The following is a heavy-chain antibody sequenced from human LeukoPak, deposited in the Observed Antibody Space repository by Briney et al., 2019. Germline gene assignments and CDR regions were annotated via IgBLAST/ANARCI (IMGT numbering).Heavy chain of an antibody. V-gene: IGHV3-21*01. D-gene: IGHD3-9*01. J-gene: IGHJ3*02. CDR2: ISSSSSYI. CDR1: GFTFSSYS. CDR3: ARAPRYYDILTGYSMQDAFDI. Sequence: GGSLRLPCAASGFTFSSYSMNWVRQAPGKGLEWVSSISSSSSYIYYADSVKGRFTISRDNAKNSLYLQMNNLRAEDTAVYYCARAPRYYDILTGYSMQDAFDIWGQGTMVTVSS.